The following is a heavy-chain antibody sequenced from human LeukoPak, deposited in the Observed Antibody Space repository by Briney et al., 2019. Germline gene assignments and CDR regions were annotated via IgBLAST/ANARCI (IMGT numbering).Heavy chain of an antibody. CDR3: AGGYSSSSVDY. D-gene: IGHD6-6*01. J-gene: IGHJ4*02. Sequence: GGSLRLSCAASGFTVNSNYMSWVRHAPGKGLEWVSVIYSGGSKYYADSVKGRFTISRDNSKNTLYLQMNSLRAEDTGVYYCAGGYSSSSVDYWGQGTMVTVCS. V-gene: IGHV3-53*01. CDR1: GFTVNSNY. CDR2: IYSGGSK.